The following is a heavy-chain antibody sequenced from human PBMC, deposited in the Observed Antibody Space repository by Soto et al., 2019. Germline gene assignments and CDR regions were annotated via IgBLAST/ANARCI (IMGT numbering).Heavy chain of an antibody. J-gene: IGHJ5*02. V-gene: IGHV2-5*02. CDR2: IYWDDEK. Sequence: SGATLVNPTQTLTLTCTFSGFSLSTSGVGVGWISKPPGKALEWLALIYWDDEKRYSPSLKSRLTITKDTSKNQVVLTMTKMDPVHTATYYCAHRRVSFTNGVCYRSWFDPWGQGTLVTVSS. CDR1: GFSLSTSGVG. D-gene: IGHD2-8*01. CDR3: AHRRVSFTNGVCYRSWFDP.